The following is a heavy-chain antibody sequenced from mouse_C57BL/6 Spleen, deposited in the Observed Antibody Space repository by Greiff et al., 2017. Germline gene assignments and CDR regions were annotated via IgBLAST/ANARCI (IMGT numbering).Heavy chain of an antibody. CDR3: ARNYYGSSFYFDY. CDR1: GYTFTSYW. V-gene: IGHV1-69*01. D-gene: IGHD1-1*01. Sequence: VQLQQPGAELVMPGASVKLSCKASGYTFTSYWMHWVKQRPGQGLEWIGEIDPSDSYTNYTQKFKGKSTLTVDKSSSTAYMQLSSLTSEDSAVYYCARNYYGSSFYFDYWGQGTTLTVSS. CDR2: IDPSDSYT. J-gene: IGHJ2*01.